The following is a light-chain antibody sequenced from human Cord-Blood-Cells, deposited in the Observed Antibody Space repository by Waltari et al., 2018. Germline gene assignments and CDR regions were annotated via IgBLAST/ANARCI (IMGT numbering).Light chain of an antibody. CDR1: QSVLYSPNNKNY. V-gene: IGKV4-1*01. CDR3: QQYYSTPHT. Sequence: DIVIPQSSDSLAVALGERATINCKSSQSVLYSPNNKNYLAWYQQKPGQPPKLLIYWASTRESGVPDRFSGSGSGTDFTLTISSLQAEDVAVYYCQQYYSTPHTFGQGTKLEIK. CDR2: WAS. J-gene: IGKJ2*01.